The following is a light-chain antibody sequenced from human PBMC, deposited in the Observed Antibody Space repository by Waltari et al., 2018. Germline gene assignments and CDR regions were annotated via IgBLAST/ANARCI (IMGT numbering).Light chain of an antibody. CDR1: LLPKKF. J-gene: IGLJ3*02. CDR2: EDS. CDR3: YSTDNSGHGV. V-gene: IGLV3-10*01. Sequence: SYELTQPPSVSMSPGQTARITCPGELLPKKFASWFQQKSGQAPVLVIYEDSKRPSGIPEKFSGSSSGTVATLTISGAQLEDGADYYCYSTDNSGHGVFGGGTKVTVL.